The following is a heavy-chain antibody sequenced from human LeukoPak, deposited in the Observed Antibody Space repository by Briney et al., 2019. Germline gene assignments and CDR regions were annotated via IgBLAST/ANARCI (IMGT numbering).Heavy chain of an antibody. CDR3: AKHLADSTASFDC. D-gene: IGHD3-16*01. CDR1: GFTFSSYA. Sequence: GGSLRLSCAASGFTFSSYAMHWVRQAPGKGLEWVAFIRNDGSDKYYADSVRGRFTIFRDNSENTLNLQMNSLRGEDTAIYYCAKHLADSTASFDCWGQGTLVIVSS. J-gene: IGHJ4*02. V-gene: IGHV3-30*02. CDR2: IRNDGSDK.